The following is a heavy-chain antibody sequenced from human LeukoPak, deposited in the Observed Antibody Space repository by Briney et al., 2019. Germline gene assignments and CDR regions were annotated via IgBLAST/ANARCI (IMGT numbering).Heavy chain of an antibody. J-gene: IGHJ4*02. Sequence: ASVKVSCKASGYTFTNYYMHWVRQVPGQGLEWMGIIDPSGGSTTYAQKFQGRVTMTRDTSTSTVYMELSSLRSEDTAVYYCARDVDATTASDCWGQGTLVTVSS. CDR1: GYTFTNYY. CDR2: IDPSGGST. CDR3: ARDVDATTASDC. D-gene: IGHD4-11*01. V-gene: IGHV1-46*01.